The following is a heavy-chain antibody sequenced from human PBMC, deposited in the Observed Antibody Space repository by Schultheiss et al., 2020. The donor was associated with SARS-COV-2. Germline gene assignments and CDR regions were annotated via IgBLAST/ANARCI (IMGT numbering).Heavy chain of an antibody. CDR3: ARVAISSSFQYQFDS. CDR2: IHNGGNT. J-gene: IGHJ4*02. V-gene: IGHV4-59*13. D-gene: IGHD2-2*01. Sequence: SETLSLTCAVSGYSISDGFSWGWIRQPPGKGLEWIGYIHNGGNTKYNPPLKSRVTISLDTPKNQFSLELASVTAADTAVYYCARVAISSSFQYQFDSWSQGTLVTVSS. CDR1: GYSISDGFS.